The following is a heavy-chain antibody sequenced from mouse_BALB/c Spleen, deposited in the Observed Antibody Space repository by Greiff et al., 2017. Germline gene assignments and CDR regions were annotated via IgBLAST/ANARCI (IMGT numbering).Heavy chain of an antibody. CDR2: INPSSGYT. CDR3: ARSAYYRYDGYYYAMDY. Sequence: VQLQQSGAELARPGASVKMSCKASGYTFTSYTMHWVKQRPGQGLEWIGYINPSSGYTNYNQKFKDKATLTADKSSSTAYMQLSSLTSEDSAVYYCARSAYYRYDGYYYAMDYWGQGTSVTVSS. J-gene: IGHJ4*01. D-gene: IGHD2-14*01. V-gene: IGHV1-4*01. CDR1: GYTFTSYT.